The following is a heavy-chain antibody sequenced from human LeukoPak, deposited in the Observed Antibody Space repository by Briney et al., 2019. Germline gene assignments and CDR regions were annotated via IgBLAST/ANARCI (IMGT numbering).Heavy chain of an antibody. CDR1: GGSISGSTYY. Sequence: PSETLSLTCSVSGGSISGSTYYWGWIRQPPGKGLEWIGAIYYTGSTYYNPSLKSRVTTSLDTSKNQCSLKLSSVTAADTAVYYCARLIKATTRFDYWGQGTLATVSS. V-gene: IGHV4-39*07. J-gene: IGHJ4*02. CDR2: IYYTGST. CDR3: ARLIKATTRFDY. D-gene: IGHD4-17*01.